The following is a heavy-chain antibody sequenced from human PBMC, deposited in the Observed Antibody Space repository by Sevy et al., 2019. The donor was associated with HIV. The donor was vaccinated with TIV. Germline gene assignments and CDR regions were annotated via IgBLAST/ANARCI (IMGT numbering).Heavy chain of an antibody. CDR3: AKDLYYENSLFDY. CDR2: ISGSGGSS. D-gene: IGHD3-22*01. CDR1: EFRLSNYA. Sequence: GGSLRLSCVASEFRLSNYAMNWVRQAPGKGLEWVSGISGSGGSSYYADSVKGRFTISRDNSKNTLYLQMNSLRAEDTAMYYCAKDLYYENSLFDYWGQGILVTVSS. V-gene: IGHV3-23*01. J-gene: IGHJ4*02.